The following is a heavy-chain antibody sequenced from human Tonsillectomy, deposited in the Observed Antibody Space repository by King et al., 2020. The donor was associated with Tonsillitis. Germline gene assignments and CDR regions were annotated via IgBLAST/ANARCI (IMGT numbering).Heavy chain of an antibody. J-gene: IGHJ4*02. D-gene: IGHD3-22*01. V-gene: IGHV5-51*01. CDR2: IYPGHSET. Sequence: VQLVESGAEMKKPGESLNISCKASGYRFNTYWTAWVRQMPGKGLEWMGIIYPGHSETRYSPSFQGQITIAADKSISTSYLQWSSLKASDTAMYYCVRETSIGIDYWGQGTLVTVSS. CDR1: GYRFNTYW. CDR3: VRETSIGIDY.